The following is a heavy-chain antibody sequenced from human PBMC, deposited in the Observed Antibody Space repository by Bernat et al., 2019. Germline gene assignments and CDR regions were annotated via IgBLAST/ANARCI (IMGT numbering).Heavy chain of an antibody. CDR3: VRSVSGAAGFFDY. D-gene: IGHD5/OR15-5a*01. CDR1: GFTFSGDW. Sequence: EVQLVESGGGLIQPGGSLRLSCAASGFTFSGDWMHWVRQVPGKGLVWVSRINGDGTITDYADSVKGRLTISRDKAKNTLYLQMNSLRVEDTAVYYCVRSVSGAAGFFDYWGPGSLVTVSS. CDR2: INGDGTIT. V-gene: IGHV3-74*01. J-gene: IGHJ4*02.